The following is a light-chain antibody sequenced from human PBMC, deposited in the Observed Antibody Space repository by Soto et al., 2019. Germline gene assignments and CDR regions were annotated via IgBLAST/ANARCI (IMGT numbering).Light chain of an antibody. V-gene: IGLV2-14*03. CDR2: DVS. CDR1: SSDFGGYNH. J-gene: IGLJ2*01. CDR3: SSYASSSTHVL. Sequence: QSALAQPASVSGSPGQSITISCTGTSSDFGGYNHVSWYQQHPGKAPKVMIFDVSYRPSGVSNRFSASKSGNTASLTISGLQAEDEAHYYCSSYASSSTHVLFGGGTKVTVL.